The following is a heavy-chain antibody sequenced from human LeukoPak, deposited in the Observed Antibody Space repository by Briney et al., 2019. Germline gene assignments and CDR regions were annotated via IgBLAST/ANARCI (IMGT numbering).Heavy chain of an antibody. J-gene: IGHJ4*02. CDR1: GFTFSSYG. V-gene: IGHV3-73*01. CDR3: TSNYCSGNSCFYY. D-gene: IGHD2-15*01. Sequence: HPGGSLRLSCAASGFTFSSYGMSWVRQAPGKGLEWVGRIRSKANSYATAYAASVKGRFTISRDDSKNTAFLQMNSLKTEDTAVYYCTSNYCSGNSCFYYWGQGTLVTVSS. CDR2: IRSKANSYAT.